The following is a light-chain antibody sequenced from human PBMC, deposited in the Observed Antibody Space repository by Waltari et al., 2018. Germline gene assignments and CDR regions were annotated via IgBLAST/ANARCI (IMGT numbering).Light chain of an antibody. V-gene: IGKV1-39*01. CDR1: QSLGNY. J-gene: IGKJ2*01. CDR2: GAS. CDR3: QQSYSGYT. Sequence: DIQMTQSPSSLSASVGDRVTITCRASQSLGNYLNWYQQKPGKAPKLLIYGASNLQSGVPSRFSGSGSATDFTLTISSLQPDDFATYYCQQSYSGYTFGQGTKLEIK.